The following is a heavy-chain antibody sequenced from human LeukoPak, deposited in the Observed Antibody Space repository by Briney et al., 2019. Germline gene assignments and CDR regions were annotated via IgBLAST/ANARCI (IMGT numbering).Heavy chain of an antibody. CDR2: IYPGDSDT. CDR1: GYSFTSYW. CDR3: ARGSGSYYDWFDP. D-gene: IGHD3-10*01. V-gene: IGHV5-51*01. J-gene: IGHJ5*02. Sequence: GEPLKISCKGSGYSFTSYWIGWVRQMPGKGLEWMGIIYPGDSDTRHSPSFQGQVTISADKYISTAYLQWSSLKASDTAMYYCARGSGSYYDWFDPWGQGTLVTVSS.